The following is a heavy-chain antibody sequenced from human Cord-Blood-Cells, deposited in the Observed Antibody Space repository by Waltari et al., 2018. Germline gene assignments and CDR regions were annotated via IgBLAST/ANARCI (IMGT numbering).Heavy chain of an antibody. Sequence: QVQLVESGGGVVQPGGSLRLSCAASGFTFSSYGMHWVRQAPGKGLAWVAFIRYDGSKKYYADSVKGRFTISRDNSKNTLYLQMNSLRAEDTAVYYCAKGGETYYYGAGSYGMDVWGQGTTVTVSS. D-gene: IGHD3-10*01. CDR3: AKGGETYYYGAGSYGMDV. CDR2: IRYDGSKK. CDR1: GFTFSSYG. V-gene: IGHV3-30*02. J-gene: IGHJ6*02.